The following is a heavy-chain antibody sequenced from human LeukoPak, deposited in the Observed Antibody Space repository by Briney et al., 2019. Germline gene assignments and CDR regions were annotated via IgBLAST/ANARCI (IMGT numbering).Heavy chain of an antibody. D-gene: IGHD3-22*01. Sequence: GGSLRLSCAASGFTFSSYWMSWVRQAPGKGLEWVANIKLDGSETNYGDSVKGRFTISRDNSYNTLYLQMNSLRAEDTAVYYCARVGYYYDSVAYYYLGYWGQGTLVTVSS. CDR3: ARVGYYYDSVAYYYLGY. J-gene: IGHJ4*02. CDR2: IKLDGSET. CDR1: GFTFSSYW. V-gene: IGHV3-7*02.